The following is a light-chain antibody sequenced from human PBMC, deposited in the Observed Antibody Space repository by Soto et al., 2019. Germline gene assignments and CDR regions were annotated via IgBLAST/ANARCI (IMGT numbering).Light chain of an antibody. V-gene: IGKV3-20*01. Sequence: ENVLTQSPGTLSLSPGERATLSCRASHSVGRNLLARYQQKPGQAPRLLIYDASSRAAGIPDRFSGSGYGADFTLTINRLEHEDFAVYYCQQYAASPLTFGQGIRVEIK. J-gene: IGKJ1*01. CDR1: HSVGRNL. CDR2: DAS. CDR3: QQYAASPLT.